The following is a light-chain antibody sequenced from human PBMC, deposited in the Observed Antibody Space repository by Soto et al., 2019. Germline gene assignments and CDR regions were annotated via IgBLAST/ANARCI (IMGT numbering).Light chain of an antibody. V-gene: IGKV3-15*01. CDR3: LQYNNWPPKQYT. J-gene: IGKJ2*01. CDR2: GAS. Sequence: EIVMTQSPATLSVSPGERATLSCRASQSVSSDLAWYQHKPGQAPRLLIYGASTRATGIPARFRGSGSGTEFSLTISSLQSEDFAVYYCLQYNNWPPKQYTFGQGTKLEIK. CDR1: QSVSSD.